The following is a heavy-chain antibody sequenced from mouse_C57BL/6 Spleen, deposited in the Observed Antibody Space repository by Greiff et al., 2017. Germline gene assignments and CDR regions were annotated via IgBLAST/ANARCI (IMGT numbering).Heavy chain of an antibody. J-gene: IGHJ2*01. V-gene: IGHV1-80*01. D-gene: IGHD2-3*01. CDR3: ARRNDGYYVPFDY. CDR2: IYPGDGDT. Sequence: VQLVESGAELVKPGASVKISCKASGYAFSSYWMNWVKQRPGKGLEWIGQIYPGDGDTNYNGKFKGKATLTADKSSSTAYMQLSSLTSEDSAVYFCARRNDGYYVPFDYWGQGTTLTVSS. CDR1: GYAFSSYW.